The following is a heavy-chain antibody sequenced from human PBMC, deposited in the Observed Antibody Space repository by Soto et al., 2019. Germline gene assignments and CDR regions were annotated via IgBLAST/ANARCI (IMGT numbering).Heavy chain of an antibody. V-gene: IGHV3-74*01. CDR2: INSDGSIT. CDR1: AGTFSGYG. D-gene: IGHD2-21*01. J-gene: IGHJ6*02. Sequence: VGFLRLSCAASAGTFSGYGVNWVRQAPGKGPVWVSRINSDGSITGYADSVKGRFTISRDNPKNTLYLQMNSLSADDTAVYYCARRDQIAYYYGMDVWGQGTTVTVSS. CDR3: ARRDQIAYYYGMDV.